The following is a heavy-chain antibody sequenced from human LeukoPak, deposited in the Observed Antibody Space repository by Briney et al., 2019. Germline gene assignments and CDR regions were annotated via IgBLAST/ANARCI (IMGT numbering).Heavy chain of an antibody. CDR1: GFTFSSYG. CDR3: AKEAVAGPVTRGFFEY. CDR2: ISYDGSNK. Sequence: PGRSLRLSCAASGFTFSSYGMHWVRQAPGKGLEWVAVISYDGSNKYYADSVKGRFTISRDNSKNTLYLQMNSLRAEDTAVYYCAKEAVAGPVTRGFFEYWGQGTLVTVSS. D-gene: IGHD6-19*01. J-gene: IGHJ4*02. V-gene: IGHV3-30*18.